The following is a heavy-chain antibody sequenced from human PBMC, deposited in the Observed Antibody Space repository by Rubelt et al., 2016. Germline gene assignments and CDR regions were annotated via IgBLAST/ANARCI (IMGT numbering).Heavy chain of an antibody. CDR3: AREKNYGSGSYWVDN. V-gene: IGHV3-48*01. Sequence: VRQAPGKGLEWVSYISTSSTTIYYADSVRGRFTISRDNAKNSLYLQLSSLRIEDTAVYYCAREKNYGSGSYWVDNWGQGTLVTVSS. J-gene: IGHJ4*02. D-gene: IGHD3-10*01. CDR2: ISTSSTTI.